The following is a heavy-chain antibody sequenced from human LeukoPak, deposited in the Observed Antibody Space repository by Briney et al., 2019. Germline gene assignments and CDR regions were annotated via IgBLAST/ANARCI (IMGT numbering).Heavy chain of an antibody. J-gene: IGHJ6*03. D-gene: IGHD3-16*01. CDR3: ARVKGAWAYYYYYMDV. CDR2: IKQDGSEK. V-gene: IGHV3-7*01. CDR1: GFTFSSYW. Sequence: GRSLRLSCAASGFTFSSYWMSWVRQAPGKGLEWVANIKQDGSEKYYVDSVKGRFTISRDNAKNSLYLQMNSLRAEDTAVYYCARVKGAWAYYYYYMDVWGKGTTVTVSS.